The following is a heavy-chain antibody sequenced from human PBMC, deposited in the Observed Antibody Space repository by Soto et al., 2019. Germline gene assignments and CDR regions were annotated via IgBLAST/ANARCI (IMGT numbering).Heavy chain of an antibody. D-gene: IGHD4-17*01. V-gene: IGHV1-18*01. CDR3: ARDYVDFTFDY. Sequence: QVQLVQSGPEVKKPGASVKVSCKASGYTIGYYDFSWVRQAPGQGLEWMGWVSGHNGNTKYAQKFQGRVTMTTDTSTSTAYMELRSLRSDDTAVYYCARDYVDFTFDYWGQGTLVTVSS. J-gene: IGHJ4*02. CDR2: VSGHNGNT. CDR1: GYTIGYYD.